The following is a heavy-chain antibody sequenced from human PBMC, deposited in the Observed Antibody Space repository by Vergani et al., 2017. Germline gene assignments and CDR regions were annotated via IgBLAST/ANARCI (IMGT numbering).Heavy chain of an antibody. V-gene: IGHV3-21*01. CDR1: GFTFSSYS. J-gene: IGHJ3*02. Sequence: EVQLVESGGGLVKPGGSLRLSCAASGFTFSSYSMNWVRQAPGKGLEWVSSISSSSSYLYYADSVKGRFTISRDNAKNSLYLQMNSLSAENTAVYYCARDPPYYYGSGTYWDDAFDIWGQGTMVTVSS. CDR2: ISSSSSYL. D-gene: IGHD3-10*01. CDR3: ARDPPYYYGSGTYWDDAFDI.